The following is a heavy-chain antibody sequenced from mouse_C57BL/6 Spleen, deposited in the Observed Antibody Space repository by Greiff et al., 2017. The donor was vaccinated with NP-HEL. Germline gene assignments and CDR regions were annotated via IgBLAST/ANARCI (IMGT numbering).Heavy chain of an antibody. CDR1: GYTFTDYY. CDR3: ARMRRNYYGSRYWYFDV. V-gene: IGHV1-26*01. D-gene: IGHD1-1*01. J-gene: IGHJ1*03. CDR2: INPNNGGT. Sequence: VQLQQSGPELVKPGASVKISCKASGYTFTDYYMNWVKQSHGKSLEWIGDINPNNGGTSYNQKFKGKATLTVDKSSSTAYMELRSLTSEDSAVYYCARMRRNYYGSRYWYFDVWGTGTTVTVSS.